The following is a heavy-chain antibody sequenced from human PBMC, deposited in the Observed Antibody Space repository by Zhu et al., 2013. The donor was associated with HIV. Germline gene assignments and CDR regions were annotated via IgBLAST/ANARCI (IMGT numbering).Heavy chain of an antibody. CDR1: GGTFSSYA. D-gene: IGHD1-20*01. J-gene: IGHJ5*02. V-gene: IGHV1-69*01. Sequence: VQLVQSGAEVKKPGSSVKVSCKASGGTFSSYAISWVRQAPGLGLEWMGGIIPIFGTANYAQKFQGRVRITADESTNTAYMELSSLRSEDTAFYYCARDIRTYKGGAYNWFDPWGQGTLVTVSS. CDR2: IIPIFGTA. CDR3: ARDIRTYKGGAYNWFDP.